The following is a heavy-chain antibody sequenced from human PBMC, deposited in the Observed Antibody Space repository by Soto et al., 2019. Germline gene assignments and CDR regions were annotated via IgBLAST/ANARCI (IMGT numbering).Heavy chain of an antibody. CDR2: IYTSGST. CDR3: ARDRITLANDAFDI. CDR1: GGSISSYY. J-gene: IGHJ3*02. D-gene: IGHD3-10*01. V-gene: IGHV4-4*07. Sequence: SETLSFTCTVSGGSISSYYWSWIRQPAGKGLEWIGRIYTSGSTNYNPSLKSRVTMSVDTSKNQFSLNLSSVTAAADTAVYYCARDRITLANDAFDIWGQGTMVTVSS.